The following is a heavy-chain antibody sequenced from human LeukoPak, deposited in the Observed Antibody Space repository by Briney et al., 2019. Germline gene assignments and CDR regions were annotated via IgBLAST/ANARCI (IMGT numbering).Heavy chain of an antibody. CDR1: GGSFSGYY. D-gene: IGHD5-24*01. Sequence: SETLSLTCAVYGGSFSGYYWSWIRQPPGKVLEWIGEINHSGSTNYNPSLKSRVTISVDTSKNQFSLKLSSVTAADTAVYYCARARLMDGYFVDYWGQGTLVTVSS. CDR3: ARARLMDGYFVDY. J-gene: IGHJ4*02. V-gene: IGHV4-34*01. CDR2: INHSGST.